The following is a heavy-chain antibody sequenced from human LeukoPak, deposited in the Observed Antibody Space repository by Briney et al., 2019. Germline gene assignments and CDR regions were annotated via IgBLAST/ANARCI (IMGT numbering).Heavy chain of an antibody. CDR1: GFTFSCYG. D-gene: IGHD1-26*01. CDR2: IWYDGSNK. V-gene: IGHV3-33*01. Sequence: PGGSLRLSCAASGFTFSCYGMHWVRQAPGKGLEWVAVIWYDGSNKYYADPVKGRFTISRDNSKNTLYLQMNSLRAEDTAVYYCARDGGSYYHDAFDIWGQGTMVTVSS. J-gene: IGHJ3*02. CDR3: ARDGGSYYHDAFDI.